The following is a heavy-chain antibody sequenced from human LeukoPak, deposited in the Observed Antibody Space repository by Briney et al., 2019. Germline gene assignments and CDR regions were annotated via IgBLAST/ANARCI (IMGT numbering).Heavy chain of an antibody. CDR3: ARSHVLRYFDWLNPFL. J-gene: IGHJ4*02. Sequence: PGGSLRLSCAASGFTFSNYAMHWVRQAPGKGLEWVAVISYDGSNKYYADSVKGRFTISRDNSKNTLYLQMNSLRAEDTAVYYCARSHVLRYFDWLNPFLWGQGTLVTVSS. CDR2: ISYDGSNK. D-gene: IGHD3-9*01. CDR1: GFTFSNYA. V-gene: IGHV3-30*04.